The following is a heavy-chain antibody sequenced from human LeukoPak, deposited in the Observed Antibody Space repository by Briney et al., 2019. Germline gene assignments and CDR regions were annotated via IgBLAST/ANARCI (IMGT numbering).Heavy chain of an antibody. CDR3: ARDPPGVRYGRPIFDF. CDR2: INPNSGGT. V-gene: IGHV1-2*02. J-gene: IGHJ4*02. Sequence: ASVKVSCKASGYTFTGYYMHWVRQAPGQGLEWMGWINPNSGGTNYAQKFQGRVTMTRDKSISTAYMELYSLRSDDTAVYYCARDPPGVRYGRPIFDFWGQGTLVTVSS. D-gene: IGHD2-8*01. CDR1: GYTFTGYY.